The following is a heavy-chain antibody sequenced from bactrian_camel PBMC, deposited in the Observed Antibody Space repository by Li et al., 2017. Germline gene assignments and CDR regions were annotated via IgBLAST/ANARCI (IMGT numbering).Heavy chain of an antibody. CDR2: TAWAGNRP. CDR3: ALRTAYCALTSPPTDFRY. CDR1: GYTISSYC. Sequence: VQLVESGGGSVQAGGSLRLSCAASGYTISSYCMGWFRQAPGKGLERISGTAWAGNRPWYAASVKGRFTIVKYSANFSVSLEMNDLKFEDTARYYCALRTAYCALTSPPTDFRYWGQGTQVTVS. D-gene: IGHD4*01. J-gene: IGHJ6*01. V-gene: IGHV3S40*01.